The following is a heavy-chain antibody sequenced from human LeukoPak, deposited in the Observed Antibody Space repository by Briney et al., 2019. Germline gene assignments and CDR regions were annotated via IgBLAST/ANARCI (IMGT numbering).Heavy chain of an antibody. J-gene: IGHJ4*02. D-gene: IGHD3-10*01. Sequence: GGPLRLSCAASGFTFSSYSMNWVRQTPGRGLEWVSSISSTGDYIYYKDSVRGRFTISRDNAKNTLYLQMNSLRAEDTAVYYCAKSGYARGEYFDYLGQGTLVTVSS. V-gene: IGHV3-21*01. CDR3: AKSGYARGEYFDY. CDR1: GFTFSSYS. CDR2: ISSTGDYI.